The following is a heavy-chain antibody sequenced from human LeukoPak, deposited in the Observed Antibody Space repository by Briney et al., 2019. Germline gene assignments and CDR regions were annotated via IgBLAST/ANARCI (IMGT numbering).Heavy chain of an antibody. V-gene: IGHV4-4*07. CDR3: AREVYGEVNMFDY. D-gene: IGHD4-17*01. CDR2: IYTSGTT. CDR1: GGSISNYY. Sequence: SETLSLTCTVSGGSISNYYWSWIRQPAGKGLEWIGRIYTSGTTHYNPSLKSRVTMSVDTSKNQFSLKLSSVTAADTAVYYCAREVYGEVNMFDYWGQGTLVTVSS. J-gene: IGHJ4*02.